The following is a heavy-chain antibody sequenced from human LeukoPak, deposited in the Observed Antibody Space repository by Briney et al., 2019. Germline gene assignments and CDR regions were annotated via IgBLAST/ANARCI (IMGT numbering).Heavy chain of an antibody. D-gene: IGHD5-24*01. CDR1: GGSISSYY. Sequence: SETLSLTCTVSGGSISSYYWSWIRQPPGKGLEWIGYIYYSGSTNYNPSLKSRVTISVDTSKNQFSLKLSSVTAADTAVYYCARGGDVEMVTAYYFDYWGQGTLVTVSS. CDR3: ARGGDVEMVTAYYFDY. V-gene: IGHV4-59*01. J-gene: IGHJ4*02. CDR2: IYYSGST.